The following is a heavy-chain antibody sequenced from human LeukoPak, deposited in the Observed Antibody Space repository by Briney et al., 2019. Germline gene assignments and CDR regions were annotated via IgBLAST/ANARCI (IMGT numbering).Heavy chain of an antibody. J-gene: IGHJ4*02. V-gene: IGHV3-23*01. CDR3: VRDLGGRSGH. CDR2: ITGSGTST. CDR1: GFTFSAYA. D-gene: IGHD1-26*01. Sequence: GGSLRLSCAASGFTFSAYAMSWVHQAPGKGLEWVSTITGSGTSTYYADSVKGRFTISRDNSKNTLYLQMNSLRAEDTAVYYCVRDLGGRSGHWGQGTLVTVSS.